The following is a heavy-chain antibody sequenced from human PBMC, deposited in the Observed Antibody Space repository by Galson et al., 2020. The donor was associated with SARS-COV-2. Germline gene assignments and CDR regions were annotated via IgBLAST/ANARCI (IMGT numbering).Heavy chain of an antibody. J-gene: IGHJ4*02. CDR3: ARDTRINSYSSGWYGHYYFDY. D-gene: IGHD6-19*01. Sequence: GGSLRLSCAASGFTFSSYSMNWVRQAPGKGLEWVSSISSSSSYIYYADSVKGRFTISRDNAKNSLYLQMNSLRAEDTAVYYCARDTRINSYSSGWYGHYYFDYWGQGTLVTVSS. CDR1: GFTFSSYS. V-gene: IGHV3-21*01. CDR2: ISSSSSYI.